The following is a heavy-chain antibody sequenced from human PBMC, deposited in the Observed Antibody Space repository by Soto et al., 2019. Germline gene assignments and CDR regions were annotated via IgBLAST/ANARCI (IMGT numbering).Heavy chain of an antibody. D-gene: IGHD2-15*01. CDR3: AKAIGGSAPFYYFDY. Sequence: ASVKVSCKASGYTFTGYYMHWVRQAPGQGLEWMGWINPNSGGTNYAQKFQGRVTMTRDTSISTAYMELSSLRAEDTAVYYCAKAIGGSAPFYYFDYWGQGTLVTVSS. J-gene: IGHJ4*02. V-gene: IGHV1-2*02. CDR2: INPNSGGT. CDR1: GYTFTGYY.